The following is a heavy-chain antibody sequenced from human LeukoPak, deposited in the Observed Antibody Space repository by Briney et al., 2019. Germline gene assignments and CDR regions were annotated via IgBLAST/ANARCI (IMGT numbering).Heavy chain of an antibody. V-gene: IGHV3-66*04. CDR1: GFTVSSNY. CDR2: IYPNGNT. CDR3: ARRGHGYGSPFDY. D-gene: IGHD5-18*01. J-gene: IGHJ4*02. Sequence: GGSLRLSCAASGFTVSSNYMNWVRQAPGEGREWVSMIYPNGNTFYTDSVKGRFTISRDNSKNTLDLQMTSLRAEDTAVYYCARRGHGYGSPFDYWGQGTLVTVSS.